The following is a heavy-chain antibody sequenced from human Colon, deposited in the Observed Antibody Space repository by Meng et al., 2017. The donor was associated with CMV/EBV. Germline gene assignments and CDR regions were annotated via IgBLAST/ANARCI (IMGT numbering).Heavy chain of an antibody. V-gene: IGHV3-9*01. Sequence: SLKISCAASGFTFPEYAMHWVRQVPGKGLEWVSGISWNSYSTGYADSVKGRFTISRDNVDNSLYLQMNSLRAEDTAVYYGAKGGGMKGAYYYLFYGLDVWGQGTPVTVSS. CDR3: AKGGGMKGAYYYLFYGLDV. CDR2: ISWNSYST. CDR1: GFTFPEYA. J-gene: IGHJ6*02. D-gene: IGHD3-16*01.